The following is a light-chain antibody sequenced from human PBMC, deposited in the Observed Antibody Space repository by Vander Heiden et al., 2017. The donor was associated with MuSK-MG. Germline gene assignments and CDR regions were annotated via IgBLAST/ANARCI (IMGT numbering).Light chain of an antibody. J-gene: IGKJ2*01. V-gene: IGKV3D-15*01. Sequence: IVMTQSPATLSVSPGERATLSCRASQSVSSNLAWYQQKPGQAPRLLIYGASTRATGIPARFSGSGYGTEFTLTISSRQSEDFAVYYCQQHKNWPPYTFGQGTKVEIK. CDR3: QQHKNWPPYT. CDR2: GAS. CDR1: QSVSSN.